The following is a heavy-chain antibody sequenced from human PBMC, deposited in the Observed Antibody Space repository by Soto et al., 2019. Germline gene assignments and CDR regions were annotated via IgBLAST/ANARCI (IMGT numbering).Heavy chain of an antibody. Sequence: ASVKVACKASGYTFTCYGIGWVRQAPGQGLEWMGWISAYNGNTNYAQKLQGRVTMTTDTSTSTAYMELRSLRSDDTAVYYCASSTTVHGWFDPWGQGTLVTVSS. CDR2: ISAYNGNT. V-gene: IGHV1-18*01. CDR3: ASSTTVHGWFDP. J-gene: IGHJ5*02. CDR1: GYTFTCYG. D-gene: IGHD3-10*01.